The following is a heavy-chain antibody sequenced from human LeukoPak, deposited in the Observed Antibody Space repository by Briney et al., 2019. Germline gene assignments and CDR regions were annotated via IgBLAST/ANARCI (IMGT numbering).Heavy chain of an antibody. CDR3: AREKYYYDSSGYSSDY. D-gene: IGHD3-22*01. V-gene: IGHV3-33*01. Sequence: GGSLRLSCAASGFTFSIYGMHWVRQAPGKGLEWVAVIWYDGSNKYYADSVKGRFTISRDNSKNTLYLQMNSLRAEDTAVYYCAREKYYYDSSGYSSDYWGQGTLVTVSS. CDR1: GFTFSIYG. CDR2: IWYDGSNK. J-gene: IGHJ4*02.